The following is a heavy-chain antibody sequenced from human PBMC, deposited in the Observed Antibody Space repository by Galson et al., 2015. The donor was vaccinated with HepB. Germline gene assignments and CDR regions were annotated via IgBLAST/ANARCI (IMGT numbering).Heavy chain of an antibody. V-gene: IGHV3-48*01. Sequence: SLRLSCAASGFTFSSYSMNWVRQAPGKGLEWVSYISSSSSTIYYADSVKGRFTISRDNAKNSLYLQMNSLRAEDTAVYYCARGSPLPHDYGDYGISDYWGQGTLVTVSS. CDR1: GFTFSSYS. CDR2: ISSSSSTI. J-gene: IGHJ4*02. D-gene: IGHD4-17*01. CDR3: ARGSPLPHDYGDYGISDY.